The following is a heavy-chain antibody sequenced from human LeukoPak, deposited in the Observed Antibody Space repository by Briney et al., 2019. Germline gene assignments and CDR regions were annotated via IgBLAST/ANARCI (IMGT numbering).Heavy chain of an antibody. Sequence: SVKVSCKASGGTFSSYAISWVRQAPGQGLEWMGGIIPILGIANYAQKFQGRVTITADKSTSTAYMELSSLRSEDTAVYYCARDGIYCSGGSCGGWGQGTLVTVSS. J-gene: IGHJ4*02. CDR2: IIPILGIA. CDR1: GGTFSSYA. CDR3: ARDGIYCSGGSCGG. D-gene: IGHD2-15*01. V-gene: IGHV1-69*10.